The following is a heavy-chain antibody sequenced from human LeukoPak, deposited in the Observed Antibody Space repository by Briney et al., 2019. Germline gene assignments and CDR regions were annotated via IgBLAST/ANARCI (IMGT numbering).Heavy chain of an antibody. CDR3: ARGVRENAAGSYDSSGYYYSWFDP. V-gene: IGHV4-39*07. D-gene: IGHD3-22*01. CDR2: IYYSGST. Sequence: SETLSLTCTVSGGSISSSSYYWGWIRQPPGKGLEWIGSIYYSGSTYYNPSLKSRVTISVDTSKNQFSLKLSSVTAADTAVYYCARGVRENAAGSYDSSGYYYSWFDPWGQGTLVTVSS. CDR1: GGSISSSSYY. J-gene: IGHJ5*02.